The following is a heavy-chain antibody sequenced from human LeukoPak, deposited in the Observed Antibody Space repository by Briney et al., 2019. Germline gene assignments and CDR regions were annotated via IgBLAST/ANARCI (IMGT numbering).Heavy chain of an antibody. J-gene: IGHJ2*01. CDR3: ARVGDHYHWYLDL. Sequence: GGSLRLSCAASGFTVSTKYMNWVRQAPGKGLEWVSILYSGDSTYYADSVKGRFIVSRDNSKNTLYLQMNALRADDTAVYYCARVGDHYHWYLDLWGRGTLVTASS. CDR2: LYSGDST. D-gene: IGHD3-10*01. CDR1: GFTVSTKY. V-gene: IGHV3-53*01.